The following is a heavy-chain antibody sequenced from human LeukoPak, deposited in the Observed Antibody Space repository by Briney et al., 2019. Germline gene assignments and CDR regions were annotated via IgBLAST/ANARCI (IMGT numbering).Heavy chain of an antibody. D-gene: IGHD4/OR15-4a*01. CDR3: GRHQTMYYGMDV. J-gene: IGHJ6*02. CDR2: IFYSGST. Sequence: SETLSLTCTVSGGSISSSSYYWGWIRQPPGKGLEWVASIFYSGSTYYNPSLKSRVTISVDTSKNQFSLKLSSVAAADTAVYYCGRHQTMYYGMDVWGQGTTVTVSS. V-gene: IGHV4-39*01. CDR1: GGSISSSSYY.